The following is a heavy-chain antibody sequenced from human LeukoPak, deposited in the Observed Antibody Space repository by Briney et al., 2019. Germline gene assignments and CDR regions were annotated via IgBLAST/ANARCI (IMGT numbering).Heavy chain of an antibody. CDR3: AREAGGGYYFDY. V-gene: IGHV3-7*01. D-gene: IGHD3-16*01. Sequence: GGSLRLSCAASGFTFSSYWMSWVRQAPGKGLEWVANIEQDGIEKYYMDSVKGRFTISRDNAKNSLYLQMNSLRAEDTAVYYCAREAGGGYYFDYWGQGTLVTVSS. J-gene: IGHJ4*02. CDR2: IEQDGIEK. CDR1: GFTFSSYW.